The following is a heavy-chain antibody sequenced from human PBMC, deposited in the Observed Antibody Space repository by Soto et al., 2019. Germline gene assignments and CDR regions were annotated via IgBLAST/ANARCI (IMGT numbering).Heavy chain of an antibody. Sequence: SETLSLTCAVSGGSISSSNWWSWVRQPPGTGLEWIGEIYHSGSTNYKPSLKSRVTISVDKSKNQFSLKLSSVTAADTAVDPRQRPGKEVNNPSFAECYRPWGHANLVTVA. CDR3: QRPGKEVNNPSFAECYRP. V-gene: IGHV4-4*02. J-gene: IGHJ1*01. D-gene: IGHD1-1*01. CDR1: GGSISSSNW. CDR2: IYHSGST.